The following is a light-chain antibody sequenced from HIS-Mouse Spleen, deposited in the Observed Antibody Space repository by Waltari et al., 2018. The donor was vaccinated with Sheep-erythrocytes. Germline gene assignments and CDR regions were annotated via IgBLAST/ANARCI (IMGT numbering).Light chain of an antibody. CDR3: QAWDSSTVV. CDR1: KLGDKY. V-gene: IGLV3-1*01. Sequence: SYELTQPPSVSVSPGQTASITCSGDKLGDKYACWYHQKPGQSPVLVIYQDSKRPSGYPARFSGANSGNTATLTISGTQAMDEADYYCQAWDSSTVVFGGGTKLTVL. J-gene: IGLJ2*01. CDR2: QDS.